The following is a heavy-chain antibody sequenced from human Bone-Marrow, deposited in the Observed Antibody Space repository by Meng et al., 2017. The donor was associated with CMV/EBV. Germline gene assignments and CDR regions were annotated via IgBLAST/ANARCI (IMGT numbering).Heavy chain of an antibody. V-gene: IGHV1-2*02. CDR2: INPNSGGT. D-gene: IGHD2-2*01. CDR1: GYTFTGYY. CDR3: ARPATIVVARNDAFDI. J-gene: IGHJ3*02. Sequence: ASVKVSCKASGYTFTGYYMHWVRQAPGQGLEWMGWINPNSGGTNYAQKFQGRVTMTRDTSISTAYMELSRLRSDDTAVYYCARPATIVVARNDAFDIWGQGTTVTVSS.